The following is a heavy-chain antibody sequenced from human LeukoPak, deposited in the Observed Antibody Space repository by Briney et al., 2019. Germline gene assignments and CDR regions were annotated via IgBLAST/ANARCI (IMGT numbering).Heavy chain of an antibody. J-gene: IGHJ4*02. D-gene: IGHD2-2*01. CDR2: ISSSSSYI. V-gene: IGHV3-21*01. CDR1: GFTFSSYS. CDR3: ARECGVSSTSCYADGGDY. Sequence: GGSLRLSCAASGFTFSSYSMNWVRQAPGKGLEWVSSISSSSSYIYYADSVKGRFTISRDNAKNSLCLQMNSLRAEDTAVYYCARECGVSSTSCYADGGDYWGQGNLVTVSS.